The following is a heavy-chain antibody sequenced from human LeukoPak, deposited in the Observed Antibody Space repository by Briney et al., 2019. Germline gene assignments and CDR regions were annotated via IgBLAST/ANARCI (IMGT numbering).Heavy chain of an antibody. V-gene: IGHV3-64D*09. J-gene: IGHJ4*02. Sequence: GGSLRLSCSASGFTFSSYGMHWVRQAPGKGLEYVSGISNKGGSTYYADSVKGRFTISRDNSKNTLHLQMSSLRADHTAVYYCVKSGTWADFDSWGQGTLVTVSS. CDR3: VKSGTWADFDS. CDR1: GFTFSSYG. D-gene: IGHD1-26*01. CDR2: ISNKGGST.